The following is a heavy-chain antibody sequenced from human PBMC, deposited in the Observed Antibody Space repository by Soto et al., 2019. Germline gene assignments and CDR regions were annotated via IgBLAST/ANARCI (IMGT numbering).Heavy chain of an antibody. D-gene: IGHD3-10*01. CDR3: ARVRVIRGVITSHFGL. J-gene: IGHJ4*02. CDR2: IIPLYGTV. Sequence: QAHLAQSGAEVKKPGSSVTVSCKASGGTFNSYGISWVRQAPGQGLDWMGVIIPLYGTVNYAQKFQGRVSITADKSTSTAYMDLNSLRSDDTAVYYCARVRVIRGVITSHFGLWGQGTQINVSS. CDR1: GGTFNSYG. V-gene: IGHV1-69*06.